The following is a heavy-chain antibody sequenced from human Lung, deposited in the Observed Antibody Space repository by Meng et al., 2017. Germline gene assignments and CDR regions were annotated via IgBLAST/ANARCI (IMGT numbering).Heavy chain of an antibody. CDR2: INPKSGDT. V-gene: IGHV1-2*06. D-gene: IGHD6-13*01. CDR1: GYTFPDYW. Sequence: QVGLVQLGREVKKPGAPVKVSCKASGYTFPDYWLHWVRRAPGQGLEWMGRINPKSGDTHYAQRFQGRVTMTGDTSISTAYMELSGLRSDDTAMYYCARDEDISAAGKLFGDYWGQGTLVTVSS. J-gene: IGHJ4*02. CDR3: ARDEDISAAGKLFGDY.